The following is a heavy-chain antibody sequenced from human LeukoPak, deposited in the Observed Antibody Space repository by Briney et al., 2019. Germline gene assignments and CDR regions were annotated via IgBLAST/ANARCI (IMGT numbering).Heavy chain of an antibody. J-gene: IGHJ4*02. CDR1: GFTFSKNA. CDR3: ARGVDVWGNYRQYYFDY. CDR2: ITSSCSAT. D-gene: IGHD3-16*02. Sequence: PGGSLRLSCAASGFTFSKNAMSWVRQAPGKGLEWVSSITSSCSATCYADSVKGRFTISRDNSKNTLYLQMNGLRAEDTAVYYCARGVDVWGNYRQYYFDYWGQETLVTVSS. V-gene: IGHV3-23*01.